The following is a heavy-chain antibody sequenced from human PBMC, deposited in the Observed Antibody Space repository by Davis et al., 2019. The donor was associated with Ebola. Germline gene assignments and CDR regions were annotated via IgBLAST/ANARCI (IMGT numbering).Heavy chain of an antibody. D-gene: IGHD3-16*01. CDR3: ARARGGPPSPWDV. V-gene: IGHV4-39*01. CDR1: GGSISSSSYY. Sequence: MPSETLSLTCTVSGGSISSSSYYWGWIRQPPGKGLEWIGSIYYSGSTYYNPSLKSRVTISVDTSKNQFSLKLRSVTAADTAVYYCARARGGPPSPWDVWGQGTTVTVSS. J-gene: IGHJ6*02. CDR2: IYYSGST.